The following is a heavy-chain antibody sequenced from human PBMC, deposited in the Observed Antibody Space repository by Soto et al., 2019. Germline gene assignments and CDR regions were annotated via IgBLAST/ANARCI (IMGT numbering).Heavy chain of an antibody. Sequence: EVQLVESGGGLVQPGRSLRLSCAASGFTFDDYAMHWVRQAPGKGLEWVSGISWNSGSIGYADSVKGRFTISRDNAKNSLYLQMNRLRAEDTALYYCAKVLGYGGNYDAFDIWGQGTMVTVSS. CDR1: GFTFDDYA. D-gene: IGHD4-17*01. J-gene: IGHJ3*02. V-gene: IGHV3-9*01. CDR3: AKVLGYGGNYDAFDI. CDR2: ISWNSGSI.